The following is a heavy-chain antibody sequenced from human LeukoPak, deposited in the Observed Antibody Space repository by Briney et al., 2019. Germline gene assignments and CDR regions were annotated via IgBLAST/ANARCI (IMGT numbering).Heavy chain of an antibody. V-gene: IGHV3-23*01. CDR2: ISGSGGST. CDR1: GFTFSSYG. D-gene: IGHD5-18*01. Sequence: GGSLRLSCAASGFTFSSYGMSWVRQAPGKGLEWVSAISGSGGSTYYADSVKGRFTISRDNSKNTLYLQMNSLRAEDTAVYYCARRATTERGHSYGLDYWGQGTLVTVSS. J-gene: IGHJ4*02. CDR3: ARRATTERGHSYGLDY.